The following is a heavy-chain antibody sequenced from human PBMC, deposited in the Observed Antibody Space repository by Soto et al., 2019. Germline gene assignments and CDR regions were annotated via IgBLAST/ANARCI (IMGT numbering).Heavy chain of an antibody. V-gene: IGHV1-58*01. CDR2: IIVDSGNT. D-gene: IGHD1-26*01. J-gene: IGHJ4*02. Sequence: SVKVSCKASGFTFADSAVQWLRQARGQSLEWIGRIIVDSGNTKFEEKFTERVSMSWDMYTSTAFMELRSLSSDDTAVYYCETANNTSPFDYWGLGTLVTVSS. CDR1: GFTFADSA. CDR3: ETANNTSPFDY.